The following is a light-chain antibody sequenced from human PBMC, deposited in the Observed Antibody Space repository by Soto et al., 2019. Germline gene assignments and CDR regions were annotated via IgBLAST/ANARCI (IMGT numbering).Light chain of an antibody. V-gene: IGKV2-30*01. CDR2: KVS. CDR3: MQGTHWPWT. J-gene: IGKJ1*01. Sequence: DVVMIQSPLSLPVTLGQPASISCRSSQSLLTSDGNTYLNWFQQRPGQSPRRLIYKVSKRDSEVPDRFSGSGSGNDFTLKISRVEAEDVRVYYCMQGTHWPWTFGQGTKVEIK. CDR1: QSLLTSDGNTY.